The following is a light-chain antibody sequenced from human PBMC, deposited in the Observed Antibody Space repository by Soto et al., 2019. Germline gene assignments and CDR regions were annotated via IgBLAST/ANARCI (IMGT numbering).Light chain of an antibody. J-gene: IGKJ5*01. CDR2: LGS. Sequence: DIVMTQSPLSLPVTPGEPASISCRSSQSLLHSNGYNYLDWYLQKPGQSPQLLIYLGSTRASGVPDRFSGSGSGTDFTLKISRVEAEDVGVYYCMKALQTPPITVGQGTRLEIK. V-gene: IGKV2-28*01. CDR1: QSLLHSNGYNY. CDR3: MKALQTPPIT.